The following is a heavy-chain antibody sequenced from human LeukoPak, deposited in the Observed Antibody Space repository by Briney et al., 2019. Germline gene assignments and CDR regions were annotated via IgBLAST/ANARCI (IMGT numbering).Heavy chain of an antibody. Sequence: ASVKVSCKASGYTFTGYYMHWVRQAPGQGLEWMGWINPNSGGANYAQKFQGRVTMTRDTSISTAYMELSRLRSDDTAVYYCARVPIHRHYESTGYYYEDPWGQGTLVTVSS. CDR3: ARVPIHRHYESTGYYYEDP. J-gene: IGHJ5*02. V-gene: IGHV1-2*02. CDR1: GYTFTGYY. D-gene: IGHD3-22*01. CDR2: INPNSGGA.